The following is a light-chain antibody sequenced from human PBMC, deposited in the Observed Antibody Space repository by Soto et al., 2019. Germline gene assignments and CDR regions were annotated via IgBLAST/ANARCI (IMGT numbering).Light chain of an antibody. V-gene: IGKV3-20*01. Sequence: EIVLIQSPGTLSFSPGGRASLSCRASQTLRRTYIAWYQQKPGQAPRLLIHEASIRATGIPARFSGSGSGTDFTLTISRLEPEDFAVYYCQQYGSSGTFGQGTKVDI. CDR2: EAS. CDR3: QQYGSSGT. J-gene: IGKJ1*01. CDR1: QTLRRTY.